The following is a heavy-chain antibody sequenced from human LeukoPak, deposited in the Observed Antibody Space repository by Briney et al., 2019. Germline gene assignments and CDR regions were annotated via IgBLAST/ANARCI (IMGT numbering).Heavy chain of an antibody. Sequence: GGSLRLSCAASGFTFSSYSMSWVRQAPGKGLEWVSVISGSGGSTNYADSVKGRFTISRDNSKNTLYLQMNSLRAEDTAVYYCTTRGGSFSIFDYWGQGTLVTVSS. CDR2: ISGSGGST. D-gene: IGHD1-26*01. CDR3: TTRGGSFSIFDY. CDR1: GFTFSSYS. J-gene: IGHJ4*02. V-gene: IGHV3-23*01.